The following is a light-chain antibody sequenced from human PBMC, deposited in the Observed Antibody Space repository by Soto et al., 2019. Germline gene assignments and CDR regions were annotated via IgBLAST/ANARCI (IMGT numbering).Light chain of an antibody. CDR3: QQYGSSGT. CDR1: QSVSNNY. V-gene: IGKV3-20*01. J-gene: IGKJ1*01. CDR2: GAS. Sequence: EIELTQSPGTLSLSPGERATLSCRASQSVSNNYLAWYQQKPGQAPRLLIYGASNRATGIPDRFSGSGSGKDFTLTISRLAPEDFAVYYCQQYGSSGTFGQGTKVDIK.